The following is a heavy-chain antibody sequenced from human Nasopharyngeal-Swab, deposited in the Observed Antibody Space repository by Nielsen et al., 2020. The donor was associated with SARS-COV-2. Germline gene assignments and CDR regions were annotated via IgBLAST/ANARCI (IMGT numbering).Heavy chain of an antibody. D-gene: IGHD5-18*01. CDR1: GYTFSSYG. V-gene: IGHV3-33*01. CDR3: SRDQSYGSLDD. Sequence: GGSLRLSCVAPGYTFSSYGMHWVRQAPGKGLEWVALIWYDGSKKLYADSVKGRFTISRDDSKNTLYLQMNSLSADDTAVYYCSRDQSYGSLDDWGQGTLVTVSS. CDR2: IWYDGSKK. J-gene: IGHJ4*02.